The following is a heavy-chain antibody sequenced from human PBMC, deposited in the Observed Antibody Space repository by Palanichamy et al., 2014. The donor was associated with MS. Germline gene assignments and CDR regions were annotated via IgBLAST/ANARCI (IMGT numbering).Heavy chain of an antibody. V-gene: IGHV3-23*01. Sequence: EVQLLESWGGLAQPGGSLRLSCEASGFTFNNYAMTRVRQAPGKGLEWVSGISAGGANIYHADSVKGRFTISRDNSKNTLHLQMNNLRAEDTAVYYCAKDQPDVIRYIDYWGQGTLVTVSS. J-gene: IGHJ4*02. CDR1: GFTFNNYA. CDR2: ISAGGANI. D-gene: IGHD2-21*01. CDR3: AKDQPDVIRYIDY.